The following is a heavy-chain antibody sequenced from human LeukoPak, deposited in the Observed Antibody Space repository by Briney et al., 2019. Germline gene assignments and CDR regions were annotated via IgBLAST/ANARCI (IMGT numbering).Heavy chain of an antibody. Sequence: PSETLSLTCTVSGGSISSYYWSWIRQPPGKGLEWIGYIYYSGSTNYNPSLKSRVTISVDTSKNQFSLKLSSVTAADTAVYYCARDTYCDFWSGYYKGNAFDIWGQGTMVTVSS. V-gene: IGHV4-59*12. CDR1: GGSISSYY. CDR2: IYYSGST. CDR3: ARDTYCDFWSGYYKGNAFDI. J-gene: IGHJ3*02. D-gene: IGHD3-3*01.